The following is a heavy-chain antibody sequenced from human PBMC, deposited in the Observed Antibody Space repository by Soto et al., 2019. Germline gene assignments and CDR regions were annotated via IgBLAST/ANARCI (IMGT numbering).Heavy chain of an antibody. CDR3: ARGWYDFWSGGFDY. D-gene: IGHD3-3*01. J-gene: IGHJ4*02. CDR1: GFTFSSYS. V-gene: IGHV3-21*01. CDR2: ISSSSSYI. Sequence: GGSLRLSCAASGFTFSSYSMNWVRQAPGKGLEWVSSISSSSSYIYYADSVKGRFTISRDNAKNSLYLQMNSLRAEDTAVYYCARGWYDFWSGGFDYWGQGTLVTVSS.